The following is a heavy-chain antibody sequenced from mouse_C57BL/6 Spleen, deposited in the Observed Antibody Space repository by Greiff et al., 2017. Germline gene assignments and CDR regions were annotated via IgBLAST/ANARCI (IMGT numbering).Heavy chain of an antibody. CDR3: ARQVGEGYWYFDV. Sequence: VQRVESGAELVRPGASVKLSCKASGYTFTNYYINWVKQRPGQGLEWIARIYPGSGNTYYNEKFKGKATLTAEKSSSTAYMQLSSLTSEDSAVYFCARQVGEGYWYFDVWGTGTTVTVSS. CDR2: IYPGSGNT. V-gene: IGHV1-76*01. CDR1: GYTFTNYY. J-gene: IGHJ1*03. D-gene: IGHD1-1*02.